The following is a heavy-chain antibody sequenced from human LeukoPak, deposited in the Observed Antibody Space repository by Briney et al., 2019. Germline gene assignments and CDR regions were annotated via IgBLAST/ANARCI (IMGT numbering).Heavy chain of an antibody. D-gene: IGHD5-12*01. Sequence: GASVKVSCKASGYTFTSYGISWVRQAPGQRLEWMGWINAGNGNTKYSQKFQGRVTITRDTSASTAYMELSSLRSEDTAVYYCAREYVDPAAFDIWGQGTMVTVSS. CDR1: GYTFTSYG. CDR2: INAGNGNT. J-gene: IGHJ3*02. CDR3: AREYVDPAAFDI. V-gene: IGHV1-3*01.